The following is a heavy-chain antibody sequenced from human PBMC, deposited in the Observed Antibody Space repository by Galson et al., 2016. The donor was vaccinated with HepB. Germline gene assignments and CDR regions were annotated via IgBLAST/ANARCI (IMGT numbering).Heavy chain of an antibody. CDR2: INPSSGAT. J-gene: IGHJ4*02. CDR3: ARDSGIGITMLQAN. CDR1: GYSFTGYY. V-gene: IGHV1-2*02. D-gene: IGHD3-10*01. Sequence: SVKVSCKASGYSFTGYYMHWVRQAPGQGLEWMGWINPSSGATNYVQKLQGRVTMTRDTSISTAYMELSSLSSDDTALYYCARDSGIGITMLQANWGQGTLVTVSS.